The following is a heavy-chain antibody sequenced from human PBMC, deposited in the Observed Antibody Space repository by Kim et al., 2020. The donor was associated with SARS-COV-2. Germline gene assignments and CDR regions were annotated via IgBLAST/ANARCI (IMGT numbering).Heavy chain of an antibody. CDR3: ARLETLRGGMDV. D-gene: IGHD5-12*01. J-gene: IGHJ6*02. CDR2: INTKTAHP. Sequence: ASVKVSCKASGYSFTTYAITWFLQPPCQELYWMGWINTKTAHPTYAQGFTGRFVFSLDTSVSTAYLQISSLKAEDTAVYYCARLETLRGGMDVWGQGTTVTVSS. CDR1: GYSFTTYA. V-gene: IGHV7-4-1*02.